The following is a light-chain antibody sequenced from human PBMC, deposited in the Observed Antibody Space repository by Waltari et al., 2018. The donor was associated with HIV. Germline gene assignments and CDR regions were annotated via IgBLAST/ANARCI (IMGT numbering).Light chain of an antibody. Sequence: QSVLTQPPSVSGAPGQRVTISCTGRSSNLGAAYNVHWYQHLPGTAPKLLIYGNNKHPSLVPDRFSGSKSGTSASLAITGLQAEDEADYYCQSYDSSLRGYVFGTGTKVTVL. V-gene: IGLV1-40*01. CDR3: QSYDSSLRGYV. CDR2: GNN. CDR1: SSNLGAAYN. J-gene: IGLJ1*01.